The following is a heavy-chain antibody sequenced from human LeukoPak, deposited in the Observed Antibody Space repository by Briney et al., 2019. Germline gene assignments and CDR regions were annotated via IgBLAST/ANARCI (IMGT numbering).Heavy chain of an antibody. D-gene: IGHD2-15*01. J-gene: IGHJ4*02. CDR2: ISTDGTTT. V-gene: IGHV3-74*01. CDR1: GFPFRSHW. CDR3: ARSLGYSSGG. Sequence: GGSLRLSCAASGFPFRSHWMHWVRQAPGKGLVWVSHISTDGTTTNYADSVKGRFTISRDNAKDTLYLQLNSLRAEDTVIYYCARSLGYSSGGWGQGTLVTVSS.